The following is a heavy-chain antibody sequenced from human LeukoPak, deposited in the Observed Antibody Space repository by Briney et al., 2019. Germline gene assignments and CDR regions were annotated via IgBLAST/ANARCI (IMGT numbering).Heavy chain of an antibody. CDR3: ARFDYGAPDF. CDR1: GDSVSSNSAA. Sequence: SQTLSLTCAISGDSVSSNSAAWNWIRQSPSRGLEWLGRTYYRSKWHNDYIVSVRGRISINPDTSKNQFPLQLKSVTPEDTAVYYCARFDYGAPDFWGQGTLVTVSS. V-gene: IGHV6-1*01. J-gene: IGHJ4*02. CDR2: TYYRSKWHN. D-gene: IGHD3-16*01.